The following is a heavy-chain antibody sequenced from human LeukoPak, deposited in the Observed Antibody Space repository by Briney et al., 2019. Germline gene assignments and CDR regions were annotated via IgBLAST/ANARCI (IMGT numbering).Heavy chain of an antibody. Sequence: PSETLSLTCTVSGGSISSYYWSWIRKPPGKGLEWIGYIHYSGSTKYNPSLKSRVTISVDTSKNQFSLKLSSVTAADTAVYYCARWYSSGWAFDYWGQGTLVTVSS. CDR1: GGSISSYY. CDR3: ARWYSSGWAFDY. J-gene: IGHJ4*02. D-gene: IGHD6-19*01. V-gene: IGHV4-59*08. CDR2: IHYSGST.